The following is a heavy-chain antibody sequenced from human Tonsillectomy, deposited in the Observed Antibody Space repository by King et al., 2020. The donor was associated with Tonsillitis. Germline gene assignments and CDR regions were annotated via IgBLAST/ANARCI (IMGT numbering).Heavy chain of an antibody. CDR1: GGSISSYY. D-gene: IGHD6-13*01. Sequence: QLQESGPGLVKPSETLSLTCTVSGGSISSYYWSWIRQPPGKGLEWIGYIYYSGSTVYNPSLKSRVTISVDTSMNQFSLKLNSVTAADTAVYYCARGRRLFNRSWYNSLPLFDYWGPGALVTVSS. CDR2: IYYSGST. CDR3: ARGRRLFNRSWYNSLPLFDY. V-gene: IGHV4-59*01. J-gene: IGHJ4*02.